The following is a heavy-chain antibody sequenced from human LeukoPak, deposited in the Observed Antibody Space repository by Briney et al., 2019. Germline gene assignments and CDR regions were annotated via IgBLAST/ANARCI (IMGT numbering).Heavy chain of an antibody. V-gene: IGHV3-23*01. CDR1: GFTFSSYA. Sequence: GSLRLSCAASGFTFSSYAMSWVRQAPGKGLEWVSAISGSGGSTYYADSVKGRFTISRDNSKNTLYLQMNSLRAEDTAVYYCAKGYCSGTSCYSGLNWGQGTLVTVSS. D-gene: IGHD2-2*01. J-gene: IGHJ4*02. CDR2: ISGSGGST. CDR3: AKGYCSGTSCYSGLN.